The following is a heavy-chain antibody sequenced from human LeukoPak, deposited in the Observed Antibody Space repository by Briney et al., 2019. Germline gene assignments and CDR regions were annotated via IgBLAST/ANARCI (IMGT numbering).Heavy chain of an antibody. CDR2: MNPNSGNT. J-gene: IGHJ3*02. D-gene: IGHD1-26*01. Sequence: WASVKVSCKASGYTFTSYDINWARQATGQGLEWMGWMNPNSGNTGYAQKFQGRVTITADKSTSTAYMELSSLRSEDTAVYYCAKTTRQYSGSYYDGFDIWGQGTTVTVSS. CDR3: AKTTRQYSGSYYDGFDI. CDR1: GYTFTSYD. V-gene: IGHV1-8*01.